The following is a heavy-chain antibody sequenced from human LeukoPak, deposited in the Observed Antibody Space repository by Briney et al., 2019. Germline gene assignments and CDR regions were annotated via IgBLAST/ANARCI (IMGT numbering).Heavy chain of an antibody. V-gene: IGHV1-69*05. J-gene: IGHJ6*03. CDR3: ARSYYGDYYMDV. CDR2: IIPIFATA. D-gene: IGHD4-17*01. CDR1: GGTFISYA. Sequence: SXKVSCKASGGTFISYAISWVRQAPGQGLEGMGRIIPIFATANSAQKFHGRVTITTDESTSTAYMELSSLRSEDTAVYYCARSYYGDYYMDVWGKGTTVTVSS.